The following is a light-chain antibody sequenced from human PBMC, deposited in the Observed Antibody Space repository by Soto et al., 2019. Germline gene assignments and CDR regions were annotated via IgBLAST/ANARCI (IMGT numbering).Light chain of an antibody. CDR2: GAS. CDR1: QSMSSFY. V-gene: IGKV3-20*01. Sequence: VLTQSPGPLSLFPGERATLSWRASQSMSSFYLAWYQQKPGQAPRLLIYGASSRATGIPDRFSGSGSGTDFTLTISRLEPEDFAVYYCQQYGSSPPVTFGQGTKVDIK. J-gene: IGKJ1*01. CDR3: QQYGSSPPVT.